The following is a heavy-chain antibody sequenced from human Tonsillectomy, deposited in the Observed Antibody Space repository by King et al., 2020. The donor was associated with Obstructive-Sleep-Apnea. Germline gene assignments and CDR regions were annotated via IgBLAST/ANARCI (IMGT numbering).Heavy chain of an antibody. CDR1: GFTFSSYN. Sequence: VQLVESGGGLVKPGGSLRLSCTASGFTFSSYNMNWVRQAPGKGLEWVSSISSRSTYIYYADSVKGRFTISRDNAKNSLYLQMNSLRAEDTAVYYCARVQLRYFAWPYEHTPWYFDYWGQGTLVTVSS. CDR3: ARVQLRYFAWPYEHTPWYFDY. V-gene: IGHV3-21*01. J-gene: IGHJ4*02. CDR2: ISSRSTYI. D-gene: IGHD3-9*01.